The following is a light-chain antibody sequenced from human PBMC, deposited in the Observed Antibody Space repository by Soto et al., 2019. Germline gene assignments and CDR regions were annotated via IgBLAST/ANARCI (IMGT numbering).Light chain of an antibody. CDR3: QHRSDWPPRLT. V-gene: IGKV3D-20*02. CDR1: QSVSSSY. J-gene: IGKJ4*01. Sequence: EIVLTQSPGTLSLSPGERATLSCRASQSVSSSYLAWYQQKPGQAPRQLIYDASYRATGIPARFSGSGSGTDFTLTISSLEPEDFAVYYCQHRSDWPPRLTFGGGTKVEIK. CDR2: DAS.